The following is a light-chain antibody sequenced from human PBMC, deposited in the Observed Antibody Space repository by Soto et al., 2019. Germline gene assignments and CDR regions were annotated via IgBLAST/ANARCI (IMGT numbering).Light chain of an antibody. CDR3: AAWDDRLDVYV. CDR2: STS. V-gene: IGLV1-44*01. CDR1: SSNIGSNT. Sequence: QSVLTQPPSGSGTPGQIVAISCSGSSSNIGSNTVTWYQQLPGTAPKLLIYSTSQRSSGVPGRFSGSKSGASASLSISGLQSEDEADYYCAAWDDRLDVYVFATGTKDTV. J-gene: IGLJ1*01.